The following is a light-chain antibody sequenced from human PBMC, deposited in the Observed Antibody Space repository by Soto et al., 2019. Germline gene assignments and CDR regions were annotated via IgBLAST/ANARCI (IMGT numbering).Light chain of an antibody. CDR1: RSISDSY. Sequence: EIVLTQSPGTLSLSPGERATLSCRASRSISDSYLAWYQQKPGQAPRLLIYRISTRAPGIPDRFSGGGSGTDLTLTINTLEPEDLAVYYCHQYTNSPYTFGQGTKLEIK. J-gene: IGKJ2*01. CDR2: RIS. V-gene: IGKV3-20*01. CDR3: HQYTNSPYT.